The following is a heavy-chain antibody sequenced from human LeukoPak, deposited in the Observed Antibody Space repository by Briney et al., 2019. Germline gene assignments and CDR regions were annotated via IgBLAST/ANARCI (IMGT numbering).Heavy chain of an antibody. CDR2: IYTSGST. CDR3: ARAPYDYVWGSYRENWFDP. CDR1: GGSISSYY. V-gene: IGHV4-4*07. D-gene: IGHD3-16*02. J-gene: IGHJ5*02. Sequence: PSETLSLTCTVSGGSISSYYWSWIRQPAGKGLEWIGRIYTSGSTNYNPSLKSRVTMSVDTSKNQFSLKLSSVTAADTAVYYCARAPYDYVWGSYRENWFDPWPGNPGHRLL.